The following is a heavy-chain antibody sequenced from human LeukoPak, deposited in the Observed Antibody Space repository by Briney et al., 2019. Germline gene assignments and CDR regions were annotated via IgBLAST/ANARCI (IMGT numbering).Heavy chain of an antibody. CDR1: GFTFSSYG. Sequence: GGSLRLSCAASGFTFSSYGMSWVRQAPGKGLEWVSAISGSGGNTYYADSVKGRFTISRDNSKNTLYLQMNSLRAEDTAVYYCAKWEAYSSSWYYFDYWGQGTLVTVSS. CDR2: ISGSGGNT. V-gene: IGHV3-23*01. CDR3: AKWEAYSSSWYYFDY. J-gene: IGHJ4*02. D-gene: IGHD6-13*01.